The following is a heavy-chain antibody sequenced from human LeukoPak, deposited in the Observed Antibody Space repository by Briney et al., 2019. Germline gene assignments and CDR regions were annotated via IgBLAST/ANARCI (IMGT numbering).Heavy chain of an antibody. V-gene: IGHV3-30*18. CDR2: ILYDGSNK. D-gene: IGHD5-18*01. CDR3: AKSGEGRCYGLDY. J-gene: IGHJ4*02. CDR1: GFTFSNYG. Sequence: SGGSLRLSCAASGFTFSNYGMHWVRQAPGKGLEWVALILYDGSNKYYTDSVKGRFTISRDNSKNTLYLQMNSLRAEDTAVYYCAKSGEGRCYGLDYWGQGILVTVSS.